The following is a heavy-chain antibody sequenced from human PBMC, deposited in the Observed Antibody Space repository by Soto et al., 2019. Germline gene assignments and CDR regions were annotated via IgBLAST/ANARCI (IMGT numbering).Heavy chain of an antibody. D-gene: IGHD1-20*01. CDR2: IIPIFGTA. CDR3: ARDSRRGNRYNWNEQWN. Sequence: QVQLVQSGAEVKKPGSSVKVSCKASGGTFSSYAISWVRQAPGQGLEWMGGIIPIFGTANYAQKFQGRVTIPADESTSTAYMELSSLRSEDTAVYYCARDSRRGNRYNWNEQWNWGQGTLVTVSS. J-gene: IGHJ4*02. CDR1: GGTFSSYA. V-gene: IGHV1-69*01.